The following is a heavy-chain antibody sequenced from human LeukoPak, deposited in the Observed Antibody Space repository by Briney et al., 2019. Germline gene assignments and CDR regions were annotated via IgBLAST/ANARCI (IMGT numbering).Heavy chain of an antibody. V-gene: IGHV1-69*06. CDR3: ARSKGRGVQLWLPVKHYFDY. CDR1: GGTFSSYA. D-gene: IGHD5-18*01. CDR2: IIPIFGTA. Sequence: SVKVSCKASGGTFSSYAISWVRQAPGQGLEWMGGIIPIFGTANYAQKFQGRVTITADKSTSTAYMELSSLRSEDTAVYYCARSKGRGVQLWLPVKHYFDYWGQGTLVTVSS. J-gene: IGHJ4*02.